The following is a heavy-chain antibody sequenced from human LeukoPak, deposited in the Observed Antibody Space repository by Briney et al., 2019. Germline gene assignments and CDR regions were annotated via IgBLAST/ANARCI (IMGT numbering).Heavy chain of an antibody. V-gene: IGHV4-34*01. CDR3: ARVVVVAAAWYFDL. CDR2: INHSGST. CDR1: GGSFSGYY. Sequence: PSETPSLTCAVYGGSFSGYYWSWIRQPPGKGLEWIGEINHSGSTNYNPSLKSRVTISVDTSKNQFSLKLSSVTAADTAVYYCARVVVVAAAWYFDLWGRGTLVTVSS. D-gene: IGHD6-13*01. J-gene: IGHJ2*01.